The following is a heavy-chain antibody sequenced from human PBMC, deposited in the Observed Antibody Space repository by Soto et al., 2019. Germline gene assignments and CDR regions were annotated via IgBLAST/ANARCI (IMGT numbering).Heavy chain of an antibody. D-gene: IGHD3-10*01. V-gene: IGHV1-3*05. CDR2: VNPATGHT. J-gene: IGHJ4*02. CDR1: GYTFISYA. Sequence: QVQLVQSGAEERKPGASVKLSCRASGYTFISYAIHWVRQAPGQRLEWMGWVNPATGHTEYSQKFQGRVTITRDTSAKTGYMELSSLGSEDTAVYYCAGEGWFLDDWGQGTLVTVSS. CDR3: AGEGWFLDD.